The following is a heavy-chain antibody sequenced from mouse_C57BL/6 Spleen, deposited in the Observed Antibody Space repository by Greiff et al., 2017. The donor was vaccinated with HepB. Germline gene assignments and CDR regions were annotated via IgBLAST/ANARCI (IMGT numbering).Heavy chain of an antibody. V-gene: IGHV5-17*01. Sequence: EVKLMESGGGLVKPGGSLKLSCAASGFTFSDYGMHWVRQAPEKGLEWVAYISSGSSTIYYADTVKGRFTISRDNAKNTLFLQMTSLRSEDTAMYYCARPKIYYDYDDAMDYWGQGTSVTVSS. J-gene: IGHJ4*01. CDR1: GFTFSDYG. D-gene: IGHD2-4*01. CDR2: ISSGSSTI. CDR3: ARPKIYYDYDDAMDY.